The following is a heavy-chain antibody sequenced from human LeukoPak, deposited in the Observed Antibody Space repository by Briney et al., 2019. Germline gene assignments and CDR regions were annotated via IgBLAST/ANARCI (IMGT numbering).Heavy chain of an antibody. V-gene: IGHV3-23*01. Sequence: GGSLRLSCAASGFTFSSYWMSWVRQAPGKGLEWVSAISGSGGSTYYADSVKGRFTISRDNSKNTLYLQMNSLRAEDTAVYYCAKDQRGSYRTDYFDYWGQGTLVTVSS. CDR1: GFTFSSYW. D-gene: IGHD1-26*01. J-gene: IGHJ4*02. CDR3: AKDQRGSYRTDYFDY. CDR2: ISGSGGST.